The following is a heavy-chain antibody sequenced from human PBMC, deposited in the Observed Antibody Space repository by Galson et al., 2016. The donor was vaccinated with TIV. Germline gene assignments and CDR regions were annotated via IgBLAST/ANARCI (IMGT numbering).Heavy chain of an antibody. J-gene: IGHJ4*02. CDR2: IGYDGTTK. Sequence: SLRLSCAVSGFSLKDYGTHWVRQAPGKGLEWVAVIGYDGTTKYYADSVNGRFTISRDTSTNTLSLRMDSLIGGDTAMYYCARSAAFGTGMWYVFDYWGQGSMVTVSS. CDR3: ARSAAFGTGMWYVFDY. V-gene: IGHV3-33*01. CDR1: GFSLKDYG. D-gene: IGHD3-16*01.